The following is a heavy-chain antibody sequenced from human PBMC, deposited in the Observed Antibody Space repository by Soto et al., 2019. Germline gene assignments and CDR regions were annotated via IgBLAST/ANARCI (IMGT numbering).Heavy chain of an antibody. CDR1: GDTFNFYS. Sequence: QVQLVQSGAEVKRPGPSVKVSCRASGDTFNFYSINWVRQAPGLGLGWMGRVTPIVSMSNYAQKFQGRVTMTADKSTSTAYMELSSLRSEDTAIYYCASSYGSGYRAFDYWGQGALVTVSS. CDR2: VTPIVSMS. V-gene: IGHV1-69*02. J-gene: IGHJ4*02. D-gene: IGHD3-10*01. CDR3: ASSYGSGYRAFDY.